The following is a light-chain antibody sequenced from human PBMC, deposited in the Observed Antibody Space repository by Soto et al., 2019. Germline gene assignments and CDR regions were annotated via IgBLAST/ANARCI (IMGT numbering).Light chain of an antibody. CDR2: DVT. Sequence: QFVLTQPASVSGSPGQSITISCTGTSSDVGGYNYVSWYQRHPGKAPKLMIYDVTNRPSGVSNRFSGSKSGNTASLTISGLQAEDEADYYCSSYTSTSSVTFGGGTKLTVL. CDR3: SSYTSTSSVT. J-gene: IGLJ2*01. V-gene: IGLV2-14*01. CDR1: SSDVGGYNY.